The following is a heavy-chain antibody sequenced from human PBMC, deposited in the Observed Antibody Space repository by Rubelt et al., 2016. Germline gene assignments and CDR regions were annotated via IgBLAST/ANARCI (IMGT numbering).Heavy chain of an antibody. D-gene: IGHD3-3*01. V-gene: IGHV1-46*01. CDR2: INPSGGST. Sequence: QVQLVQSGAEVKKPGASVKVSCKASGYTFTSYYMHWVRQAPGQGLEWMGIINPSGGSTSYAMKFQGRVTMTRDTSTSTVYMELSSLRSEDTAVYYCARAIWSGYYGYWGQGTLVTVSS. CDR1: GYTFTSYY. J-gene: IGHJ4*02. CDR3: ARAIWSGYYGY.